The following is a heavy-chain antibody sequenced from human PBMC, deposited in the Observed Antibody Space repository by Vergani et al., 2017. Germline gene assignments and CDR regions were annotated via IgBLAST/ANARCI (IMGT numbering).Heavy chain of an antibody. D-gene: IGHD2-15*01. J-gene: IGHJ4*02. Sequence: QVQLQESGPGLVKPSETLSLTCIISDAAITSSIYYWDWIRQTPGKGLEWIGTFSYSGSTPYNPSLKSRVTISEGTSKSRFSLAVRSVTAADTAVYYCATDLTRYFDNGGPGILVTVSS. CDR2: FSYSGST. CDR1: DAAITSSIYY. CDR3: ATDLTRYFDN. V-gene: IGHV4-39*01.